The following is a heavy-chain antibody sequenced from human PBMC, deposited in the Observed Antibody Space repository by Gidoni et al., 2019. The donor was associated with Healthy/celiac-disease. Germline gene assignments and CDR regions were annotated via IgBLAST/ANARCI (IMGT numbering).Heavy chain of an antibody. CDR2: INPNGGGT. CDR3: ARSLIYGDYPDY. Sequence: QVQLVQSGAEVKKPGASVKVSCKASGYTFTGYYMHWVRQAPGQGLEWMGWINPNGGGTNYAQKFQGRVTMTRDTSISTAYMELSRLRSDDTAVYYCARSLIYGDYPDYWGQGTLVTVSS. J-gene: IGHJ4*02. D-gene: IGHD4-17*01. V-gene: IGHV1-2*02. CDR1: GYTFTGYY.